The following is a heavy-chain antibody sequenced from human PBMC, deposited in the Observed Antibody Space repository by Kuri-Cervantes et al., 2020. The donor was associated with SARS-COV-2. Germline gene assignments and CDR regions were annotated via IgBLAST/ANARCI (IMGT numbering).Heavy chain of an antibody. D-gene: IGHD3-3*01. Sequence: GGSLRLSCAASGFTFSSYGMHWVRQAPGKGLEWVAFIRYDGSNKYYADSVKGRFTISRDNSKNTLYLQMNSLRAEDTAVHYCARYSREWLQINPDAFDIWGQGTMVTVSS. CDR3: ARYSREWLQINPDAFDI. J-gene: IGHJ3*02. CDR2: IRYDGSNK. V-gene: IGHV3-30*02. CDR1: GFTFSSYG.